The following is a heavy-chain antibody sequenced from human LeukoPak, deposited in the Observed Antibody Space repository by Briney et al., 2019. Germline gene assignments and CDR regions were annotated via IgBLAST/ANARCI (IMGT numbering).Heavy chain of an antibody. Sequence: SETLSLTCTVSGGSISSYYWSWIRQPAGKGLEWIGRIYTSGSTNYNPSLKSRVTMSVDTSKNQFSLKLSSVTAADTAVYYCARLTKYCSSTSCSIKPYYYYYMDVWGKGTTVTVSS. V-gene: IGHV4-4*07. CDR1: GGSISSYY. D-gene: IGHD2-2*01. J-gene: IGHJ6*03. CDR3: ARLTKYCSSTSCSIKPYYYYYMDV. CDR2: IYTSGST.